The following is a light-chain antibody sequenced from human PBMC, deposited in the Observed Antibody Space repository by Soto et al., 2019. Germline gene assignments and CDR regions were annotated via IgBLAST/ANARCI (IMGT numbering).Light chain of an antibody. CDR1: SSDIGAYDY. Sequence: QSALTQPASLSGSPGQSITISCTGTSSDIGAYDYVSWFQQHPGKAPKLMILQGYKRPSGVSNRFSGSKFGNTASLTISGLQAEDEADYYCCAYATTYTYVFGTGTKLTVL. V-gene: IGLV2-23*01. CDR2: QGY. CDR3: CAYATTYTYV. J-gene: IGLJ1*01.